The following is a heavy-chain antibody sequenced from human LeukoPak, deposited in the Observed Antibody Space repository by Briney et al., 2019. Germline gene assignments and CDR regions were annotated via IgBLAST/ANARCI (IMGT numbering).Heavy chain of an antibody. V-gene: IGHV4-61*02. CDR2: IYTSGST. Sequence: SETLSLTCTVSGGFISSGSYYWSWIRQPAWKGLQWIGRIYTSGSTNYNPSLKSRVTISVDTSKNQFSLKLSSVTAADTAVYYCARDGGDFWSGYTSPFGYWGQGTRVTVSS. CDR3: ARDGGDFWSGYTSPFGY. CDR1: GGFISSGSYY. J-gene: IGHJ4*02. D-gene: IGHD3-3*01.